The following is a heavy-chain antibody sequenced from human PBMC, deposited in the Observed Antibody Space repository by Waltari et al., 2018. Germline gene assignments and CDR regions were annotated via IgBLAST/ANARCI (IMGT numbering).Heavy chain of an antibody. J-gene: IGHJ5*02. CDR1: GFIFSSYT. CDR2: IKQDGSEK. V-gene: IGHV3-7*04. D-gene: IGHD6-13*01. Sequence: EVQLLESGGGLVQPGGSLRLSCAASGFIFSSYTINWVRQAPGKGLEWVANIKQDGSEKYYVDSVKGRFTISRDNAKNSLYLQMNSLRAEDTAVYYCARGEPGIADNWFDPWGQGTLVTVSS. CDR3: ARGEPGIADNWFDP.